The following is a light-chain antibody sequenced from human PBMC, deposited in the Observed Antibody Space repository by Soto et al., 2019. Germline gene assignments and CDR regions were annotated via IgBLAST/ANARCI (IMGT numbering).Light chain of an antibody. CDR1: QGLKF. V-gene: IGKV1-12*01. J-gene: IGKJ5*01. Sequence: DIQMTHSPSSVSASVGDTVTITCRASQGLKFLAWYQQKPGKAPRLLIYEATNLQSGVPPRSSGSGSGTDSTLTISSLQPEDFATYFCQQANSFPITFGQGTRLEIK. CDR3: QQANSFPIT. CDR2: EAT.